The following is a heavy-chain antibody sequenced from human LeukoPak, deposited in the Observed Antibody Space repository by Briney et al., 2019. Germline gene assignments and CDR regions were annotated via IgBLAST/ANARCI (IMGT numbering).Heavy chain of an antibody. CDR2: IDPNGTT. CDR1: GGAFSGYS. CDR3: ARGRSYEYGDYDY. V-gene: IGHV4-34*01. Sequence: SETLSLTCAVYGGAFSGYSWGWIRQPPGKGLEWIGEIDPNGTTNYNPSLKSRITLSEDTSKGQFSLNLNSVTAADTAIYYCARGRSYEYGDYDYWGQGMLVTVSS. D-gene: IGHD4-17*01. J-gene: IGHJ4*02.